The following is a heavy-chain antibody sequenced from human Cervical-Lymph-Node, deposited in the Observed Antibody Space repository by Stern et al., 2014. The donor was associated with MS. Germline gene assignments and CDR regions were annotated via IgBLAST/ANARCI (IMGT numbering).Heavy chain of an antibody. CDR3: ARVPRRWLQSY. J-gene: IGHJ4*02. CDR1: GFTFSSYA. D-gene: IGHD5-24*01. Sequence: MQLVESGGGVVQPGRSLRLSCAASGFTFSSYAMHWVRQAPGKGLEWVAVISYDGSNKYYADSVKGRFTISRDNSKNPLYLQMNSLRAEDTAVYYCARVPRRWLQSYWGQGTLVTVSS. V-gene: IGHV3-30*01. CDR2: ISYDGSNK.